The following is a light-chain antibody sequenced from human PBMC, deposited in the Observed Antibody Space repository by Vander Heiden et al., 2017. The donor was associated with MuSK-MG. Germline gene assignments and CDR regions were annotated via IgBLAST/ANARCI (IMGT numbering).Light chain of an antibody. CDR3: SSYTSSSSVV. V-gene: IGLV2-14*03. Sequence: QSALTQPASVSGCPRQSITSSGAGTGRDVGGYNYVSWYQQHPGKAPKLMISDVSNRHSGISNRFSASKSGNAASLAISWLQTGDDADYYCSSYTSSSSVVFGGGTKLTVL. CDR1: GRDVGGYNY. J-gene: IGLJ2*01. CDR2: DVS.